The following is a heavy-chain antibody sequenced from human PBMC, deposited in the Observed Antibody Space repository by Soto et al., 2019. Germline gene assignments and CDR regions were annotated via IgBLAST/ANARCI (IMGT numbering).Heavy chain of an antibody. CDR3: ARSSGQIVVVPAANDDYYGMDV. D-gene: IGHD2-2*01. CDR2: IDPSDSYT. J-gene: IGHJ6*02. V-gene: IGHV5-10-1*01. Sequence: GESLKISCKGSGYSFTSYWISWVRRMPGKGLEWMGRIDPSDSYTNYSPSFQGHVTISADKSISTAYLQWSSLKASDTAMYYCARSSGQIVVVPAANDDYYGMDVWGQGTTVTVSS. CDR1: GYSFTSYW.